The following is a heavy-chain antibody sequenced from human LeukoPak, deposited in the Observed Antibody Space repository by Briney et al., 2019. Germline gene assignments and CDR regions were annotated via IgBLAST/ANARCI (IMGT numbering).Heavy chain of an antibody. V-gene: IGHV4-59*01. CDR1: GGSISSYY. Sequence: PSETLSLTCTVSGGSISSYYWSWIRQPPGKGLEWIRSIYYSGSTNYNPSLKSRVTISVDTSKNQFSLKLSSVTAADTAVYHCARGVSGYYYYYMDVWGKGTTVTISS. J-gene: IGHJ6*03. CDR3: ARGVSGYYYYYMDV. CDR2: IYYSGST. D-gene: IGHD2/OR15-2a*01.